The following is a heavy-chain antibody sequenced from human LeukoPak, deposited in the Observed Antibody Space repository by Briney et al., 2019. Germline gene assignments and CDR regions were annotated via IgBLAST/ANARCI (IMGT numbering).Heavy chain of an antibody. CDR2: ISGSGGST. CDR1: GFTFSSYA. D-gene: IGHD6-6*01. Sequence: GGSLRLSCAAFGFTFSSYAMSWVRQAPGKGLEWVSAISGSGGSTYYADSVKGRFTISRDNSKNTLYLQMNSLRAEDTAVYYCAKAGVAARQRAFYFDYWGQGTLVTVSS. J-gene: IGHJ4*02. V-gene: IGHV3-23*01. CDR3: AKAGVAARQRAFYFDY.